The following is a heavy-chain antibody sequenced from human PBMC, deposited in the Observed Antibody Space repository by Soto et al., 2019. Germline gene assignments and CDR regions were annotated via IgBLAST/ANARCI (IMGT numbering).Heavy chain of an antibody. D-gene: IGHD2-2*02. V-gene: IGHV3-23*01. CDR3: AKDAIPYNGRDDAFDL. J-gene: IGHJ3*01. CDR1: GYPFGDYA. CDR2: IGPTEAHAP. Sequence: LRLSCVASGYPFGDYAMRWVRQAPGKGLEWVSAIGPTEAHAPAYAASVKGRFTISRDNSRNILYLQMTNLRAEDTGVYYCAKDAIPYNGRDDAFDLWGQGTMVTVSS.